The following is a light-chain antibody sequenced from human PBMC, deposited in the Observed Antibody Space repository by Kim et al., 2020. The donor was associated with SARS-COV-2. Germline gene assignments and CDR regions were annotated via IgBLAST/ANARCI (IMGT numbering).Light chain of an antibody. CDR1: SSSMANNY. V-gene: IGLV1-51*01. Sequence: GQKVTISCSGSSSSMANNYVSWYQQLPGTAPKLLIYDNLKRPSGIPDRFSGSKSGTSATLDITGLQTGDEADYYCGTSDSSLNTGVFGGGTQLTVL. CDR2: DNL. CDR3: GTSDSSLNTGV. J-gene: IGLJ3*02.